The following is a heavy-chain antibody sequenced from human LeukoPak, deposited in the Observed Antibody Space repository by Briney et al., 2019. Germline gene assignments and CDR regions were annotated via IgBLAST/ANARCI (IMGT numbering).Heavy chain of an antibody. CDR2: IYPGDSDT. Sequence: GESLKISCKGSGYSFTSYWIGWVRQMPGKGLEWMGIIYPGDSDTRYSPSFQGQVTISADKSISTAYPQWSSLKASDTAMYYCARQSHYYDSSGYYYVGFDYWGQGTLVTVSS. CDR1: GYSFTSYW. V-gene: IGHV5-51*01. CDR3: ARQSHYYDSSGYYYVGFDY. D-gene: IGHD3-22*01. J-gene: IGHJ4*02.